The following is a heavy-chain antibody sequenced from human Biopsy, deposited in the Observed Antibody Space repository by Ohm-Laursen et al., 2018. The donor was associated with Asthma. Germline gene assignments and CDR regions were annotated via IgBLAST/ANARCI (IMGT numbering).Heavy chain of an antibody. CDR2: ISYSGST. J-gene: IGHJ2*01. V-gene: IGHV4-61*01. Sequence: PSQSLSLTCTVSGGSVSSGSYYWSAIRQPPGKGLAWVSYISYSGSTDYNPSLKSRLTISMDTSKNQFSLKLSSVTAADTAVYYCARVPTTLRYFDLWGRGTLVTVSS. D-gene: IGHD2-15*01. CDR3: ARVPTTLRYFDL. CDR1: GGSVSSGSYY.